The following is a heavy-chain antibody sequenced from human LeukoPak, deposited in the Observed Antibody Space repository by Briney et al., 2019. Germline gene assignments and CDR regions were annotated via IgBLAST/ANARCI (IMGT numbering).Heavy chain of an antibody. D-gene: IGHD6-13*01. V-gene: IGHV3-23*01. Sequence: GGSPRLSCVASGVTLSNYAMSWVRQAPGKGLEWVSAISGSGGSTYYADSVKGRFTISRDNSKNTLYLQMNSLRAEDTAVYYCARHSSSWYGGFDPWGQGTLVTVSS. J-gene: IGHJ5*02. CDR1: GVTLSNYA. CDR2: ISGSGGST. CDR3: ARHSSSWYGGFDP.